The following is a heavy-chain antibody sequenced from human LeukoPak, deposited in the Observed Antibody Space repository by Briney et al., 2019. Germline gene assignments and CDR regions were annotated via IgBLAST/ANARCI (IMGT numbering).Heavy chain of an antibody. J-gene: IGHJ4*02. CDR1: GFTVGSTY. CDR3: ARDQMDY. Sequence: GGSLRLSCAVSGFTVGSTYMSWVRQAPGKGLEWVSIIFSGGCTYHADSVKGRFTISRDNSKNTLYLQMNSLRAEDTAVYYFARDQMDYWGQGTLVTVSS. V-gene: IGHV3-53*01. CDR2: IFSGGCT.